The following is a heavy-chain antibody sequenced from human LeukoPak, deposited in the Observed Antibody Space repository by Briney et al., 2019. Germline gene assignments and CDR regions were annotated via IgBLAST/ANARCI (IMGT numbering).Heavy chain of an antibody. V-gene: IGHV4-34*01. CDR2: INHSGST. CDR1: GGSFSGYY. J-gene: IGHJ4*02. Sequence: SETLSLTCAVYGGSFSGYYWSWIRQPPGKGLEWIGEINHSGSTNYNPSLKSRVTISVDTSKNQFSLKLSSVTAADTAVYYCARDWSGYHAYWGQGTLVTVSS. CDR3: ARDWSGYHAY. D-gene: IGHD3-3*01.